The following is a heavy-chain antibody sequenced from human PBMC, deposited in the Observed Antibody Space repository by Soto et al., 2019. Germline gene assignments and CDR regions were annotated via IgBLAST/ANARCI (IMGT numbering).Heavy chain of an antibody. CDR3: ARAQVSIVGATYFDY. CDR2: IYYSGST. CDR1: GGSISSYY. V-gene: IGHV4-59*01. Sequence: SETLSLTCTVSGGSISSYYWSWIRQPPGKGLEWIGYIYYSGSTNYNPSLKSRVTISVDTSKNQFSLKLSSVTAADTAVYYCARAQVSIVGATYFDYWGQGTLVTVSS. D-gene: IGHD1-26*01. J-gene: IGHJ4*02.